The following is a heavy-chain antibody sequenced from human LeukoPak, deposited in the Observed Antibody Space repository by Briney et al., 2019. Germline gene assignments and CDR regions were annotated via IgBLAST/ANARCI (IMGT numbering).Heavy chain of an antibody. CDR1: GGSISSGGYY. V-gene: IGHV4-61*08. Sequence: PSQTLSLTCTVSGGSISSGGYYWSWIRQHPGKGLEWIGYIYYSGSTNYNPSLKSRVTISVDTSKNQFSLKLSSVTAADTAVYYCARLDCSSTSCYRYFDLWGRGTLVTVSS. J-gene: IGHJ2*01. CDR3: ARLDCSSTSCYRYFDL. CDR2: IYYSGST. D-gene: IGHD2-2*01.